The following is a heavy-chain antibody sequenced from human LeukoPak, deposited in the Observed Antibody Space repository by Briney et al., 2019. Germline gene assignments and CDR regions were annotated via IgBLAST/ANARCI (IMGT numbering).Heavy chain of an antibody. CDR1: GGSISSGNYY. J-gene: IGHJ6*02. CDR2: IYYSGST. V-gene: IGHV4-30-4*01. CDR3: ARDIVVVVAASRYYYGMDV. Sequence: PSQTLSLTCTVSGGSISSGNYYWSWIRQPPGKGLEWIGYIYYSGSTYYNPSLKGRVTISVDTSKNQFSLKLSSVTAADTAVYYCARDIVVVVAASRYYYGMDVWGQGTTVTVSS. D-gene: IGHD2-15*01.